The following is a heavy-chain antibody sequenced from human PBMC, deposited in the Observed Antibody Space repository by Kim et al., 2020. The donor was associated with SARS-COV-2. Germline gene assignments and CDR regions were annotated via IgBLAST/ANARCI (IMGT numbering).Heavy chain of an antibody. J-gene: IGHJ6*02. CDR1: GGTISDYV. CDR2: IISMFGTT. Sequence: SVKVSCKTSGGTISDYVISWVRQAPGQGLEWMGGIISMFGTTGYAEKFQGRVTITADASSSTAYMELSNLRSEDTAVYYCASALRAYFYYHGMDVWGQGTTGTVSS. V-gene: IGHV1-69*13. CDR3: ASALRAYFYYHGMDV.